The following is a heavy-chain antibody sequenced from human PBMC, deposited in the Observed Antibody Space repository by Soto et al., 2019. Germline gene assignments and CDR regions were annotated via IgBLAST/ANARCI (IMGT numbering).Heavy chain of an antibody. CDR3: AREYSSGWDWFDP. V-gene: IGHV4-34*01. Sequence: QVQLQQWGAGLLKPSETLSLTCAVYGGSFSGDYWIWIRQPPGKGLEWIGEINHSGSTNYNPSLKGRVTISVDTSKNQFSLKLSSVTAADTAVYYCAREYSSGWDWFDPWGQGTLVTVSS. CDR1: GGSFSGDY. D-gene: IGHD6-19*01. CDR2: INHSGST. J-gene: IGHJ5*02.